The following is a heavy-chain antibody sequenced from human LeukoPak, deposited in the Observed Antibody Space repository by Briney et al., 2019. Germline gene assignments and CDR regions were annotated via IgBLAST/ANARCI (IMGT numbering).Heavy chain of an antibody. J-gene: IGHJ4*02. CDR2: ISGSGSHK. Sequence: PGGSLRLSCAVSGLTFTGYRMNWVRQAPGKGLEWVSSISGSGSHKNYADSVKGRFTISRDNSKNSLYLQMNGLRSEDTAVYYCASDRHITPFDFWGQGALVTVSS. CDR3: ASDRHITPFDF. D-gene: IGHD3-3*01. V-gene: IGHV3-21*01. CDR1: GLTFTGYR.